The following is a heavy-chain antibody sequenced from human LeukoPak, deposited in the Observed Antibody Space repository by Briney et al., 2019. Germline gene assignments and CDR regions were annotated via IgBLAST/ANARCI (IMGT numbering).Heavy chain of an antibody. J-gene: IGHJ4*02. Sequence: GGSLRLSCAASGFTFSSYDMSWVRQAPGKGLEWVSAISGSGGSTYYADSVKGRFTISRDNSKNTLYLQMNSLRAEDTAVYYCAKYVVLMVYAVGFDYWGQGTLVTVSS. D-gene: IGHD2-8*01. CDR1: GFTFSSYD. V-gene: IGHV3-23*01. CDR3: AKYVVLMVYAVGFDY. CDR2: ISGSGGST.